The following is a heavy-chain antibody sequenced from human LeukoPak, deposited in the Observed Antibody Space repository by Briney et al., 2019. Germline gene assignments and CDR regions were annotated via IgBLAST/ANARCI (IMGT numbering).Heavy chain of an antibody. J-gene: IGHJ3*01. CDR1: GVTFSSYG. V-gene: IGHV3-30*02. Sequence: GGSLRLSCVASGVTFSSYGMHWVRQALGKGLEWVAFIRSDGSNEYYIDSVKGRFTLSRDNSKNTLYLQMSGLRAEDTAVYYCAKDSAVSGSYPDASDVWGQGTMVTVSS. D-gene: IGHD1-26*01. CDR3: AKDSAVSGSYPDASDV. CDR2: IRSDGSNE.